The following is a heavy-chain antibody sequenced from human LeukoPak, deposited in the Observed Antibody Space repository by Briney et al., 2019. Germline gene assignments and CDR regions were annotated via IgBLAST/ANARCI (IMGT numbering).Heavy chain of an antibody. CDR2: IHHSGTT. Sequence: SETLSLTCTVSGDSMTNYYWNWLRQPPGKGLEWIGYIHHSGTTNYNPSLKSRLTMSVDTSKNQFSLKLSSVTAADTAVYYCARVRWGIDGDYGDWFDPWGQGTLVTVSS. V-gene: IGHV4-59*08. D-gene: IGHD4-17*01. J-gene: IGHJ5*02. CDR1: GDSMTNYY. CDR3: ARVRWGIDGDYGDWFDP.